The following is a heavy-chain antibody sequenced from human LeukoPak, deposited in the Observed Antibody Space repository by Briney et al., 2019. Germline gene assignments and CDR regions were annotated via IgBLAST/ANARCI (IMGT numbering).Heavy chain of an antibody. V-gene: IGHV4-39*07. CDR2: IYSRGST. D-gene: IGHD3-10*01. CDR3: ARERGSMVRGVISPNYSDY. J-gene: IGHJ4*02. CDR1: GGSISSSNYY. Sequence: SETLSLTCIVSGGSISSSNYYWGWIRQSPGKGLEWIGSIYSRGSTYYNPSLKSRVTISVDTSKNQFSLKLSSVTAADTAVYYCARERGSMVRGVISPNYSDYWGQGTLVTVSS.